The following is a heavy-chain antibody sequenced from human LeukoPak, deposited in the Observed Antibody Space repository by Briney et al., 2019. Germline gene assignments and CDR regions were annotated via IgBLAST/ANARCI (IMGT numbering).Heavy chain of an antibody. D-gene: IGHD4-23*01. Sequence: RSRGSLRLSCAASGFAFSSYSMNWVRQAPGKGLEWVSYISSSSSTIYYADSVKGRFTISRDNAKNSLYLQMNSLRAEDTAVYYCARDYGGNPGYWGQGTLVTVSS. CDR2: ISSSSSTI. CDR3: ARDYGGNPGY. V-gene: IGHV3-48*01. J-gene: IGHJ4*02. CDR1: GFAFSSYS.